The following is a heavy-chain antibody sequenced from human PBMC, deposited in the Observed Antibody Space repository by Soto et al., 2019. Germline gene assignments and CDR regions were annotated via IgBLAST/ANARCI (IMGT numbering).Heavy chain of an antibody. V-gene: IGHV1-3*04. D-gene: IGHD5-12*01. CDR1: GYTFTSYP. Sequence: QVQLVQSGAEVKKPGASVKVSCMASGYTFTSYPIHWVRPAPGQRLEWIGWINTVNENTHYSQKFQDRVTLTRDPSANPAYMELSSLRSDDTAVYYCARDSAYADYWCQGTLVTVSS. J-gene: IGHJ4*02. CDR2: INTVNENT. CDR3: ARDSAYADY.